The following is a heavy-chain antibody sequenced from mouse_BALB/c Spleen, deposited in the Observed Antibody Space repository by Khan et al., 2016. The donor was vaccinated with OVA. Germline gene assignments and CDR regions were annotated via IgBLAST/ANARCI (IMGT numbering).Heavy chain of an antibody. CDR3: TRGGYGSTFAY. CDR2: INPNNGGT. Sequence: VQLQESGAELVKPGASVKLSCKASGYTFTSFYMYWVKQRPGQGLEWIGEINPNNGGTNVNEKFKSKATLTVDKSSSTAYMELSSLTSEDSAVYYCTRGGYGSTFAYWGQGTLVTVSA. CDR1: GYTFTSFY. V-gene: IGHV1S81*02. D-gene: IGHD1-1*01. J-gene: IGHJ3*01.